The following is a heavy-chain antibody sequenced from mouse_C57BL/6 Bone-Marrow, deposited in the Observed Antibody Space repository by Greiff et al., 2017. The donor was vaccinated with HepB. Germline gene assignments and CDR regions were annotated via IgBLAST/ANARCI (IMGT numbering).Heavy chain of an antibody. CDR3: ARNCGYDGPWFAY. Sequence: QVQLKESGPGLVQPSQSLSITCTVSGFSLTSYGVHWVRQSPGKGLEWLGVIWSGGSTDYNAAFISRLSISKDNSKSQVFFKMNSLQADDTAIYYCARNCGYDGPWFAYWGQGTLVTVSA. CDR1: GFSLTSYG. D-gene: IGHD2-2*01. V-gene: IGHV2-2*01. CDR2: IWSGGST. J-gene: IGHJ3*01.